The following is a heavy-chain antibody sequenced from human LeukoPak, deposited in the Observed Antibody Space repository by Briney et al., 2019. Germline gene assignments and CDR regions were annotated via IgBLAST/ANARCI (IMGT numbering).Heavy chain of an antibody. D-gene: IGHD3-10*01. CDR3: ARGRKGITVVRGATDFDW. J-gene: IGHJ4*02. V-gene: IGHV4-34*01. Sequence: PSETLSLTCAVYGGSFSGYYWSWIRQPPGKGLEWIGEINHSGSTNYNPSLKSRVTISVDTSKNQFSLKLSSVTAADTAVYYCARGRKGITVVRGATDFDWWGQGTLVTVSS. CDR2: INHSGST. CDR1: GGSFSGYY.